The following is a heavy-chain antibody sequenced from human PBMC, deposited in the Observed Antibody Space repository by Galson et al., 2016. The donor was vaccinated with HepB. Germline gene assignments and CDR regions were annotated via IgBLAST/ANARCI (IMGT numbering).Heavy chain of an antibody. V-gene: IGHV3-30*18. CDR1: GFTFSSYG. D-gene: IGHD3-22*01. CDR2: ISYDGSNK. CDR3: ANLPTHYDSSGYYYGESGAFDI. Sequence: SLRLSCAASGFTFSSYGMHWVRQAPGKGLEWVAVISYDGSNKYYADSVKGRFTISRDNSKNTLYVQMNSLRAEDTAVYYCANLPTHYDSSGYYYGESGAFDIWGQGTMVTVSS. J-gene: IGHJ3*02.